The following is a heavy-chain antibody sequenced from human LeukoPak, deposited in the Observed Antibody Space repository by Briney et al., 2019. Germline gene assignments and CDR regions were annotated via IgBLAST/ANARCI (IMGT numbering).Heavy chain of an antibody. D-gene: IGHD3-3*01. V-gene: IGHV4-34*01. CDR3: ARSPIWSGYNPFDY. CDR1: GGSFSGYY. Sequence: SETLSLTCAVYGGSFSGYYWSWIRQPPGKGLEWIGEINHSGSTNYNPSLKSRVTISVDTSKNQLSLKLSSVTAADTAVYYCARSPIWSGYNPFDYWGQGTLVTVSS. J-gene: IGHJ4*02. CDR2: INHSGST.